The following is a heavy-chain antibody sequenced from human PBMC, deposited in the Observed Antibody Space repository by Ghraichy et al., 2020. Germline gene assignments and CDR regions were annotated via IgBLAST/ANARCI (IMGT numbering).Heavy chain of an antibody. V-gene: IGHV4-39*01. J-gene: IGHJ4*02. Sequence: SETLSLTCTVSGGSISSSSYYWGWIRQPPGKGLEWIGSIYYSGSTYYNPSLKSRVTISVDTSKNQFSLKLSSVTAADTAVYYCARQAPGYSSSWYFDYWGQGTLVTVSS. D-gene: IGHD6-13*01. CDR2: IYYSGST. CDR3: ARQAPGYSSSWYFDY. CDR1: GGSISSSSYY.